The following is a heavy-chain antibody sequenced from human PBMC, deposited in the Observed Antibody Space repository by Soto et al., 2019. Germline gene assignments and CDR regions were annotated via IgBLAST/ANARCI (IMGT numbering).Heavy chain of an antibody. V-gene: IGHV4-31*03. Sequence: LSLTCTVSGGSLSRYYWSWIRQHPGKGLEWIGYIYYSGSTYYNPSLKSRVTISVDTSKNQFSLKLSSVTAADTAVYYCARGVDGYGYGMDVWGQGTTVTVSS. CDR1: GGSLSRYY. D-gene: IGHD5-12*01. CDR2: IYYSGST. CDR3: ARGVDGYGYGMDV. J-gene: IGHJ6*02.